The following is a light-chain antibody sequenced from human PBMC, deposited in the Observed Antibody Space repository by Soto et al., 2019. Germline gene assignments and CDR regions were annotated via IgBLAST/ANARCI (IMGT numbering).Light chain of an antibody. CDR2: VNSDGTH. Sequence: QPVLTQSPSASASLGASVKLTCTLSSGHSNYAIAWHQQQPGKGPRFLMRVNSDGTHSKGDGIPDRFAGSNSGAERYLTISSLQSEDEADYYCQTWDTGIVVFGGGTKLTVL. CDR1: SGHSNYA. V-gene: IGLV4-69*01. CDR3: QTWDTGIVV. J-gene: IGLJ2*01.